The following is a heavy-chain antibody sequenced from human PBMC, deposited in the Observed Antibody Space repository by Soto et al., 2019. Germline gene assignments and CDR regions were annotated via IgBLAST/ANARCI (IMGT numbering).Heavy chain of an antibody. CDR3: AKGGRQWLVTSDFNY. D-gene: IGHD6-19*01. V-gene: IGHV3-30*18. Sequence: VQLVESGGGVVQPGRSLRLSCAASGFTFSDYAMHWVRQAPGKGLEWVAVVSHDGRNTHYADSVKGRFTISRDSSKKTVALEMTSFRAEDTAVYYCAKGGRQWLVTSDFNYWGQGALVTVSS. CDR1: GFTFSDYA. J-gene: IGHJ4*02. CDR2: VSHDGRNT.